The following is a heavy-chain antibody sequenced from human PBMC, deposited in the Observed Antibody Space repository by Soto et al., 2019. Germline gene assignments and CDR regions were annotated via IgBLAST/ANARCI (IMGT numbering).Heavy chain of an antibody. Sequence: QVQLVQSGAEVKKPGSSVRVSCKASGDTFTFYSINWVLQAPGLGLEWMGRINPILSMSNYAQRFQGRVTMTADKSTSTAYMELSSLRSEDTAMYYCASSYGSGYRAFDYWGQGALVTVYS. D-gene: IGHD3-10*01. CDR1: GDTFTFYS. CDR3: ASSYGSGYRAFDY. V-gene: IGHV1-69*02. J-gene: IGHJ4*02. CDR2: INPILSMS.